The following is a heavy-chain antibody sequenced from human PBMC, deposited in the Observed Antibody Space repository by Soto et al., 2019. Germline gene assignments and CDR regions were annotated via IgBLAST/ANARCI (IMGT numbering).Heavy chain of an antibody. D-gene: IGHD3-10*01. CDR2: ISPMFGAA. J-gene: IGHJ4*02. CDR3: AREVQVHTPAFVY. Sequence: QVQLVQSGAEMKKPGSSVKVSCQSSGGTFNTYAMNWVQQAPGQGPEWLGDISPMFGAANYAPKFQGRVTITADEPTGTSYMQVSSLTSEDTALYFCAREVQVHTPAFVYWGQGTLVTVSS. V-gene: IGHV1-69*01. CDR1: GGTFNTYA.